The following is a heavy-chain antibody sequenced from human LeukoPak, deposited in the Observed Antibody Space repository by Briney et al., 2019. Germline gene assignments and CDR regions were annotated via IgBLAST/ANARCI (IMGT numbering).Heavy chain of an antibody. CDR3: ARHKCSGIYCPFDY. V-gene: IGHV4-39*01. CDR1: GDSISSTSYF. Sequence: PSEALYLTCTVSGDSISSTSYFWGWIRQPPGKGLEWIGTIYYSGTTYYNPSLKSRVTISVDTSKNQFSLKLSSVSASDTAVYYCARHKCSGIYCPFDYWGQGTLVTVSS. J-gene: IGHJ4*02. CDR2: IYYSGTT. D-gene: IGHD2-15*01.